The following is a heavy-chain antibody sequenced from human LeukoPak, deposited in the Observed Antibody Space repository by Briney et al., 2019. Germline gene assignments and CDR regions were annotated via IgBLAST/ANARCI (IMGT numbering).Heavy chain of an antibody. CDR3: AKARGLIGGAFDI. V-gene: IGHV3-43*01. D-gene: IGHD1-26*01. CDR1: GFTFDDYI. J-gene: IGHJ3*02. Sequence: GGSLRLSCAASGFTFDDYIMHWVRQAPGKGLEWVSLISWDGDTTYYADSVKGRFTISRDNSKTSLYLQMNRLRTEDTALYYCAKARGLIGGAFDIWGQGAMVTVSS. CDR2: ISWDGDTT.